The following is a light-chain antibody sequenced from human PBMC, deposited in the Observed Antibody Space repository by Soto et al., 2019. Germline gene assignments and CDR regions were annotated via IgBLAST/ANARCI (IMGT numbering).Light chain of an antibody. CDR1: QSVSNY. CDR3: QQRSNWPPLT. V-gene: IGKV3-11*01. J-gene: IGKJ4*01. CDR2: DAS. Sequence: EIVLTQSPATLSLSPGEKATLSCRASQSVSNYLAWYQQKPGQAPRLLIYDASTRATGIPARFSGSGSGTDFTLTISSLETEDFAVYYCQQRSNWPPLTFGGGTKVEI.